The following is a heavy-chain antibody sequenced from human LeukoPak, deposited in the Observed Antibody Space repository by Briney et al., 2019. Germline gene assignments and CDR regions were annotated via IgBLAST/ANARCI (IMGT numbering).Heavy chain of an antibody. CDR1: GGSFSGYY. D-gene: IGHD6-19*01. CDR2: INHSGST. V-gene: IGHV4-34*01. J-gene: IGHJ5*02. CDR3: ARDPSAWSGWFDP. Sequence: SETLSLTCAVYGGSFSGYYWSWIRQPPGKGLEWIGEINHSGSTNYNPSLKSRVTISVDTSKNQFSLKVSSVTAADTAVYYCARDPSAWSGWFDPWGQGTLVTVSS.